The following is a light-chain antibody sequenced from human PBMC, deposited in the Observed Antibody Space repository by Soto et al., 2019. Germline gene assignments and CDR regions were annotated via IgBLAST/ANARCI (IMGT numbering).Light chain of an antibody. V-gene: IGKV1-39*01. CDR1: QTVTKY. CDR2: LAT. J-gene: IGKJ1*01. Sequence: DIQMTQSPSSLSSSVGDRVTITCRTSQTVTKYLNWYQQKPGKAPELLIYLATNLMGGVPSRFRGSGYGTDFTLTSRSLQPEDLATYYGRQTYTAPRTFGQGTKVQI. CDR3: RQTYTAPRT.